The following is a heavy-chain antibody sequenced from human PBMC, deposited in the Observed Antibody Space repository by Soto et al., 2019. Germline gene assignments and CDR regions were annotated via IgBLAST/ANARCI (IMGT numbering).Heavy chain of an antibody. CDR1: GGTLSTYT. V-gene: IGHV1-69*02. D-gene: IGHD6-19*01. Sequence: QGLLVQSGAEVKKPGSSVKVSCEAPGGTLSTYTLTWLRQSPGQGPEWRGRIIPALDIEDYAQQFQVRVICSADTSTSTAYMELHSLRSDDTAVYYCAAVAGTSAFVGYFEYWGQGTLVTV. CDR3: AAVAGTSAFVGYFEY. J-gene: IGHJ4*02. CDR2: IIPALDIE.